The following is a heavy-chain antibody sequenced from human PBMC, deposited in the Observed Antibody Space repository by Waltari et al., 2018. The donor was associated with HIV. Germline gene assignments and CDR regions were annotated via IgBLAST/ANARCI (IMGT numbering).Heavy chain of an antibody. Sequence: KKPGASVKVSCKASGYTFTSYAMHWVRQAPGQRLEWMGWINAGNGNTKYSQKFQGRVTITRDTSASTAYMELSSLRSEDTAVYYCARDPYSSSWYPYNWFDPWGQGTLVTVSS. V-gene: IGHV1-3*01. J-gene: IGHJ5*02. D-gene: IGHD6-13*01. CDR3: ARDPYSSSWYPYNWFDP. CDR2: INAGNGNT. CDR1: GYTFTSYA.